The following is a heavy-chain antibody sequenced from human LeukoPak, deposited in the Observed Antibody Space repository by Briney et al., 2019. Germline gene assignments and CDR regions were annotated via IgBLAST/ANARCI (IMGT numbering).Heavy chain of an antibody. D-gene: IGHD1-26*01. J-gene: IGHJ4*02. Sequence: GGSLRLSCAASGFTFSSYAMSWVREAPGEGLEWVSAISGSGGSTYYADSVKGRFTISRDNSKNTLYLQMNSLRAEDTAVYYCAKLIVGDPENYWGQGTLVTVSS. V-gene: IGHV3-23*01. CDR3: AKLIVGDPENY. CDR1: GFTFSSYA. CDR2: ISGSGGST.